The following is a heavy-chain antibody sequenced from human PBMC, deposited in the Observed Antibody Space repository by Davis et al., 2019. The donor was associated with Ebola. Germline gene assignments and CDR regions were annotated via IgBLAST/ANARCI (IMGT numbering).Heavy chain of an antibody. J-gene: IGHJ3*02. CDR2: IKKDGSDS. Sequence: PGKSLKISCAGSGFTFSGYWMHWVRQAPGKGLEWVANIKKDGSDSHCLDSVKGRFTISRDNAKSSLYLQMNSLRVEDTAVYYCARDVTYYSGGAYYDSLDIWGRGTMVTVSS. D-gene: IGHD2-15*01. V-gene: IGHV3-7*01. CDR3: ARDVTYYSGGAYYDSLDI. CDR1: GFTFSGYW.